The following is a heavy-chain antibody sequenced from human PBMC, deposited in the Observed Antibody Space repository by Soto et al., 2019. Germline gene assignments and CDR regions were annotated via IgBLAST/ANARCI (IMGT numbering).Heavy chain of an antibody. CDR3: ASGAGYYYDSSGYDIFDY. J-gene: IGHJ4*02. V-gene: IGHV5-51*01. Sequence: GESLKISCKGSGYSFTSYWIGWVRQMPGKGLEWMGIIYPGDSDTRYSPSFQGQVTISADKSISTAYLQWSSLKASDTAMYYCASGAGYYYDSSGYDIFDYWGQGTRVTVCS. CDR2: IYPGDSDT. CDR1: GYSFTSYW. D-gene: IGHD3-22*01.